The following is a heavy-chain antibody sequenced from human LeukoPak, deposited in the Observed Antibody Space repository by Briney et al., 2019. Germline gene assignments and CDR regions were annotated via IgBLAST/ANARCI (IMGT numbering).Heavy chain of an antibody. CDR2: INHSGST. D-gene: IGHD6-6*01. CDR1: GGSFSGYY. CDR3: ARRIAARTTHFDY. Sequence: SETLSLTCAVYGGSFSGYYWSWIRQPPGKGLEWIGEINHSGSTNYNPSLKSRVTISADTSKNQFSLKLSSVTAADTAVYYCARRIAARTTHFDYWGQGTLVTVSS. J-gene: IGHJ4*02. V-gene: IGHV4-34*01.